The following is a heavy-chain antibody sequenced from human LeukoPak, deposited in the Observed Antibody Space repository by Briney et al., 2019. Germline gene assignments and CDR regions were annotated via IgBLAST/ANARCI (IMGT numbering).Heavy chain of an antibody. CDR3: TTVWAVAGTIGY. D-gene: IGHD6-19*01. Sequence: PGGSLRLSCAASGFTFSSYAMSWVRQAPGKGLEWVSAISGSGGSTYYADSVKGRFTISRDNSKNTLYLQMNSLRAEDTAVYYCTTVWAVAGTIGYWGQGTLVTVSS. V-gene: IGHV3-23*01. J-gene: IGHJ4*02. CDR2: ISGSGGST. CDR1: GFTFSSYA.